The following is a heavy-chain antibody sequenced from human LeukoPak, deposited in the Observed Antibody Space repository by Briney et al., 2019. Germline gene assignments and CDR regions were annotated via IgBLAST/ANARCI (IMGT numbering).Heavy chain of an antibody. V-gene: IGHV3-30-3*01. J-gene: IGHJ6*02. CDR2: IPDGGSHK. CDR3: ARAVRRYGMDV. CDR1: GFTLSSYA. Sequence: GGSLRLSCAASGFTLSSYAMRWVRQAPGKGLEWVAAIPDGGSHKYYADSVKGRFTLYRHNSKNTLYLQMNSQRAEDTGVYYCARAVRRYGMDVWGQGTTVTVSS.